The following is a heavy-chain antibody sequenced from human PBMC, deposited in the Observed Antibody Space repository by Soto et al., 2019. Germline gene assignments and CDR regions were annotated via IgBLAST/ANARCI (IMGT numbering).Heavy chain of an antibody. Sequence: QMQLVQSGPEVKKPGTSMKVSCKASGFTFTSSTMQWVRQARGQRLEWVGWIVVGSGNTNYAQKFQGRVTITRDMSTSTAYMELSSLRSEDTAVYYCAAGKYDFWSGYDYWGQGTQVTVSS. CDR3: AAGKYDFWSGYDY. CDR1: GFTFTSST. J-gene: IGHJ4*02. D-gene: IGHD3-3*01. CDR2: IVVGSGNT. V-gene: IGHV1-58*02.